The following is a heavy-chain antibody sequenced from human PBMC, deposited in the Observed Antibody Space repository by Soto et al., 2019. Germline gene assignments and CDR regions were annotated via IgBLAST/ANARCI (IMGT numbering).Heavy chain of an antibody. CDR3: ARGDREDILVVVGARPGEYGIDI. Sequence: QVQLVESGGGVVQPGGSLRLSCAASGFTFRNYAMHWVRQAPGKGLECLAVIAYDGSNAFYRDSVKGRFTISRDNSKNTRYLHMNSLRSEDTGVYYCARGDREDILVVVGARPGEYGIDIWGQGTTGTVSS. D-gene: IGHD2-15*01. V-gene: IGHV3-30-3*01. CDR2: IAYDGSNA. CDR1: GFTFRNYA. J-gene: IGHJ6*02.